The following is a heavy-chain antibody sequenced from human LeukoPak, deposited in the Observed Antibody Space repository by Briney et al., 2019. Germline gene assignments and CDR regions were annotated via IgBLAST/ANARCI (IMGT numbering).Heavy chain of an antibody. Sequence: ASVKVSCKASGYTFTGYYMHWVRQAPGQGLEWMGWINPNSGGTNYAQKFQGRVTTTRDTSISTAYMELSRLRSDDTAVYYCARGLVVTAILGYYGMDVWGQGTTVTVSS. CDR1: GYTFTGYY. D-gene: IGHD2-21*02. CDR2: INPNSGGT. V-gene: IGHV1-2*02. J-gene: IGHJ6*02. CDR3: ARGLVVTAILGYYGMDV.